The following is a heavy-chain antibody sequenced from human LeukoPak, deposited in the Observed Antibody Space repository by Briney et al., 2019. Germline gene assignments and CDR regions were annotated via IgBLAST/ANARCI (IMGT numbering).Heavy chain of an antibody. CDR2: IYYSGGT. CDR3: ARATNGVCSY. J-gene: IGHJ4*02. D-gene: IGHD2-8*01. CDR1: GGSISSGDYY. Sequence: SETLSLTCTVSGGSISSGDYYWSWIRQPPGKGLEWIGYIYYSGGTYYNPSLKSRVTISVDTSKNQFSLKLSSVTAADTAVYYCARATNGVCSYWGQGTLVTVSS. V-gene: IGHV4-30-4*01.